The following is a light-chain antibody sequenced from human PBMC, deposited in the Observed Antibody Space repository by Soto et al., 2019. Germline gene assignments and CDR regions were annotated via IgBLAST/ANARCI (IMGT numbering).Light chain of an antibody. CDR1: SSAFGGYDY. CDR2: EVT. J-gene: IGLJ2*01. Sequence: QSALSQPPSASGSPGQSVTISCTGTSSAFGGYDYVSWYQQHPGKAPKLIIYEVTKRPSGVPDRVSGSKSGDPASLAVSGLQGGDEAYYYCSSYGGGQSLGFGGGTNLTVL. CDR3: SSYGGGQSLG. V-gene: IGLV2-8*01.